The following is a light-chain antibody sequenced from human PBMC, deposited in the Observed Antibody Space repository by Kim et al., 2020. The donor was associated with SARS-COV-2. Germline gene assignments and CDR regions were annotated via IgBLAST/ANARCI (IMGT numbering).Light chain of an antibody. CDR1: QSVSSSY. J-gene: IGKJ1*01. CDR2: GAS. Sequence: GEKAILHGRASQSVSSSYLAGYQQNPRQAPSLLIYGASSRATGIPDRFSGSGSGTDFTLTISGLGPEDFAVYYCRQYGSSRTFGQGTKVDIK. CDR3: RQYGSSRT. V-gene: IGKV3-20*01.